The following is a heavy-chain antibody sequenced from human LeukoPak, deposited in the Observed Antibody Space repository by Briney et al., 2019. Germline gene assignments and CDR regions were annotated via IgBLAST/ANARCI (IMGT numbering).Heavy chain of an antibody. CDR2: ISAYTGNT. J-gene: IGHJ4*02. V-gene: IGHV1-18*01. Sequence: PGASVKVSCKASGYTFTSNGITWVRQAPGQGLEWMGWISAYTGNTNYAQKLQGRVTMTTDTSTSTAYMELRSLRSDDTAVYYCARDSYDSGGYYTHVDYWGQGTLVTVSS. D-gene: IGHD3-22*01. CDR3: ARDSYDSGGYYTHVDY. CDR1: GYTFTSNG.